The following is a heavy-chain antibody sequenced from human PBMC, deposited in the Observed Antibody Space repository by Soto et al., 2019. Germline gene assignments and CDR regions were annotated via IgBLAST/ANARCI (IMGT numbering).Heavy chain of an antibody. J-gene: IGHJ4*02. CDR3: AKGKGGYYDYDVGYHFDY. V-gene: IGHV3-30*18. Sequence: QVQLVESGGGGSKPGGSLRLSCAASGFTFSSYGMHWVRQAPAKGLEGVAVLSKDGSNKYYAGSVRGQFTISRDNSKNTLYLQMNSLRAADTAVYYCAKGKGGYYDYDVGYHFDYWGQGTLVSVSS. CDR2: LSKDGSNK. D-gene: IGHD5-12*01. CDR1: GFTFSSYG.